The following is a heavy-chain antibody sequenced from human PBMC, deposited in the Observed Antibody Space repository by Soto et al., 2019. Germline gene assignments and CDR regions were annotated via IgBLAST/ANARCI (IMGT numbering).Heavy chain of an antibody. Sequence: EVQLVESGGGLVKPGGSLRLSCAASGFTFSSYSMNWVRQAPGKGLEWVSSISSSRGYTSYADSVKGRFTISRDNAKNSLYLQIDSLRAEDTAVYYCARGRSLNTNMEYWGQGALVTVSS. CDR1: GFTFSSYS. CDR2: ISSSRGYT. J-gene: IGHJ4*02. D-gene: IGHD2-15*01. CDR3: ARGRSLNTNMEY. V-gene: IGHV3-21*01.